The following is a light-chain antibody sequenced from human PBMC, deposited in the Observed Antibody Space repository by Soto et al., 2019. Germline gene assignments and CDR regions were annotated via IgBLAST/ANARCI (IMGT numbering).Light chain of an antibody. CDR3: QHSYNTPRT. CDR2: GAS. CDR1: QSISTH. J-gene: IGKJ2*01. V-gene: IGKV1-39*01. Sequence: DIQMTQSPSSLSASVGDRVTITCRASQSISTHLNWYQQRSGKAPNLLIYGASRLQSGVPSRFSGSGSGTDFTLTISNLQPEDFATYYCQHSYNTPRTFGQGTQLEIK.